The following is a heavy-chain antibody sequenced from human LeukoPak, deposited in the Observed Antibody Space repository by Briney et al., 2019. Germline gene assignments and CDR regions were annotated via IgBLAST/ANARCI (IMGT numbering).Heavy chain of an antibody. CDR1: GFTFSSCG. CDR3: ATETIGRHYDY. D-gene: IGHD1-14*01. CDR2: IGPTGTDR. V-gene: IGHV3-21*01. J-gene: IGHJ4*02. Sequence: GGSLRLSCAASGFTFSSCGFNCVRQTPGKGLEWVSSIGPTGTDRYYADSVRGRFTISRDNAKNSMYLQMDSLRDEDTAVYYCATETIGRHYDYWGQGTLLTVSS.